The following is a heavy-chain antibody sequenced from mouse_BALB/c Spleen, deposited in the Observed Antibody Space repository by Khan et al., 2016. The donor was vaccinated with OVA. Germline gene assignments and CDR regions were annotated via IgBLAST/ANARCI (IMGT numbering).Heavy chain of an antibody. CDR3: ARIYGGDFDY. J-gene: IGHJ2*01. V-gene: IGHV3-2*02. D-gene: IGHD1-1*01. Sequence: VQLQQSGPGLVKPSQSLSLTCTVTGYSITSDYAWNWIRQFPGNKLEWMGYISYSGNTKYNPSLKSRISITRDTSKNQFFLHFNSVTTEDTATYYCARIYGGDFDYWGQSTTLTVSS. CDR2: ISYSGNT. CDR1: GYSITSDYA.